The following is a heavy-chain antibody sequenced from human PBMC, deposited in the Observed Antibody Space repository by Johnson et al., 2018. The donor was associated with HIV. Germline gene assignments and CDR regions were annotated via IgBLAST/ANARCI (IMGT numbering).Heavy chain of an antibody. V-gene: IGHV3-23*04. Sequence: VQLVESGGALVQPGRSLRLSCAASGFTFDDYAMHWVRQAPGKGLEWVSAISGSGGSTYYADSVKGRFTISRDNSKNTLYLQMNSLRAEDTAVYYCAKDQWSSSWTNDAFDIWGQGTMVTVSS. D-gene: IGHD6-13*01. CDR2: ISGSGGST. CDR3: AKDQWSSSWTNDAFDI. J-gene: IGHJ3*02. CDR1: GFTFDDYA.